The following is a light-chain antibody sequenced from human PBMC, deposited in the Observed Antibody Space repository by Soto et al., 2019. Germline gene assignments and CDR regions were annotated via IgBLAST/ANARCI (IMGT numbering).Light chain of an antibody. V-gene: IGKV3-11*01. CDR1: QSISG. CDR2: DTS. J-gene: IGKJ2*01. CDR3: QQRGA. Sequence: EVVLTQSPATLSLSPGERATLSCRSSQSISGLAWYQQKPGQAPRLLIYDTSNRATDIPARFSGSGSGTDFTLTISSLEPEDFAVYYCQQRGAFGQGTKMEIK.